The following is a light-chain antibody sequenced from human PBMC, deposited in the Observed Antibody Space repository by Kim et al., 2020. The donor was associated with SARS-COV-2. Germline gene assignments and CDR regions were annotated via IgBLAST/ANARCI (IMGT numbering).Light chain of an antibody. CDR1: QSVSNN. CDR3: QHYNNWPS. V-gene: IGKV3-15*01. Sequence: SESPGERATLSCRASQSVSNNLAWYQQKPGQPPRLLIYGASTRATGIPARFSGGGSGTEFTLTISSLQSEDFAVYYCQHYNNWPSFGQGTRLEIK. J-gene: IGKJ5*01. CDR2: GAS.